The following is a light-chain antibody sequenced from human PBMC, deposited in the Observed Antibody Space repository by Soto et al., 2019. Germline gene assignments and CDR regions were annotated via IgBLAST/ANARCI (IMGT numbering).Light chain of an antibody. V-gene: IGKV3-11*01. CDR2: DAS. Sequence: EIVLTQSPATLSLSPGERATLSCRASQSVSSYLAWYQQKPGQAPRLLIYDASNRATGIPARFSGSGSGTDFTLTISSLEPEDFATYYCQQLNSFFTFGPGTKVDIK. CDR1: QSVSSY. J-gene: IGKJ3*01. CDR3: QQLNSFFT.